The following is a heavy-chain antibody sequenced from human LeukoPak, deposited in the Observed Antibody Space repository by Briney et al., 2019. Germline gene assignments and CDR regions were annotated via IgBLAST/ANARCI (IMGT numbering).Heavy chain of an antibody. CDR1: GLIFRNYA. V-gene: IGHV3-23*01. Sequence: PGGSLRLSCTASGLIFRNYAMTWVRQAPRKGLEWVSTISGDGTETFYADSVKGRLTISRDNSKNTHYLQMSSLRAKDTGIYYCAKGGHYSFFDYWGQGTLVTVSS. CDR2: ISGDGTET. D-gene: IGHD4-11*01. J-gene: IGHJ4*02. CDR3: AKGGHYSFFDY.